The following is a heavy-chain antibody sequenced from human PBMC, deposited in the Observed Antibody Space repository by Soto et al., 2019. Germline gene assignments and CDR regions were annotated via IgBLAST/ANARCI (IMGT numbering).Heavy chain of an antibody. D-gene: IGHD2-8*01. CDR3: ARGDSTDCSNGVCSFFYNHDMDV. V-gene: IGHV1-2*04. Sequence: ASVNVSCKASGYSFTDYHIHWVRQAPGQGLEWLGRINPKSGGTSTAQKFQGWVTMTTDTSISTASMELTRLTSDDTAIYYCARGDSTDCSNGVCSFFYNHDMDVWGQGTTVTVSS. CDR1: GYSFTDYH. J-gene: IGHJ6*02. CDR2: INPKSGGT.